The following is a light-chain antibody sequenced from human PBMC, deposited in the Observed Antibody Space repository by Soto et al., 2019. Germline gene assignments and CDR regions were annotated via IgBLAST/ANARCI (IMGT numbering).Light chain of an antibody. CDR2: AAS. V-gene: IGKV1-9*01. Sequence: DIQLTQSPSFLSASVGDRVTITCRASQGISSYLAWYQQKPGKAPKLLIYAASTLQSGVPSRFSSSRSVTEFTLTISSLQPEDFATYYCQQYNSYWRTFGQGTKVDIK. CDR1: QGISSY. J-gene: IGKJ1*01. CDR3: QQYNSYWRT.